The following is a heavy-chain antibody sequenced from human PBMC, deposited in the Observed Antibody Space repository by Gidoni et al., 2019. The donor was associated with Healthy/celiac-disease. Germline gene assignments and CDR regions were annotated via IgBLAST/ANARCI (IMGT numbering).Heavy chain of an antibody. CDR2: INPSGGST. J-gene: IGHJ6*02. CDR3: GRAPPTMMVRGVPLSGGGMDV. V-gene: IGHV1-46*01. Sequence: QVQLVQSGAEVKKPGASVKVSCKASGYTFTSYYLHWVRQAPGQGLEWMGIINPSGGSTSYAQKFQGRVTMTRDTSTSTVYMELSSLRSEDTAVYYCGRAPPTMMVRGVPLSGGGMDVWGQGTTVTVSS. D-gene: IGHD3-10*01. CDR1: GYTFTSYY.